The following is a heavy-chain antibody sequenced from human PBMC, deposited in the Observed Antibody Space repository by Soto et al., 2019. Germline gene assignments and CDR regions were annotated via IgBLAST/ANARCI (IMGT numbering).Heavy chain of an antibody. CDR1: GASISSGGYY. J-gene: IGHJ6*02. CDR2: IYYSGST. V-gene: IGHV4-31*03. CDR3: TRDQGLLYGMDV. Sequence: SETLSLTCTVSGASISSGGYYWSWIRQHPGKGLEWIGYIYYSGSTYYNPSLKSRVTISQDTSKNQFSLKLSSVTAADTAVYYCTRDQGLLYGMDVWGQGTTVTV.